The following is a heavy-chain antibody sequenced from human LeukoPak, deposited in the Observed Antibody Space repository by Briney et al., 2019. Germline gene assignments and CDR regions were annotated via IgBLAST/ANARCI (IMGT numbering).Heavy chain of an antibody. CDR1: GFTFSSYG. V-gene: IGHV3-33*08. CDR3: ARENIVVVVAAENWFDP. J-gene: IGHJ5*02. D-gene: IGHD2-15*01. Sequence: PGGSLRLSCAASGFTFSSYGMHWVRQAPGKGLEWVAVIWYDGSNKYYADSVKGRFTISRDNSKNTLYLQMNSLRAEGTAVYYCARENIVVVVAAENWFDPRGQGTLVTVSS. CDR2: IWYDGSNK.